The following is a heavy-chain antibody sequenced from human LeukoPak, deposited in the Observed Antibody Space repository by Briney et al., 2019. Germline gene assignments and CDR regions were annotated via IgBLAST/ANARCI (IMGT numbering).Heavy chain of an antibody. CDR3: ASLGLRLGELSLFDY. J-gene: IGHJ4*02. V-gene: IGHV4-38-2*01. CDR1: GYSISSGYY. CDR2: IYHSGST. D-gene: IGHD3-16*02. Sequence: SETLSLTCSVSGYSISSGYYWGWIRQPPGKGLEWIGSIYHSGSTYYNPPLKSRVTISVDTSKNQFSLKLSSVTAADTAAYYCASLGLRLGELSLFDYWGQGTLVTVSS.